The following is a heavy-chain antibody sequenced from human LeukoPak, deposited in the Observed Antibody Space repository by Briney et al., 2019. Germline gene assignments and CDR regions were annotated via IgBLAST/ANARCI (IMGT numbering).Heavy chain of an antibody. CDR1: GFTFSSYS. CDR2: ISSSSSHI. V-gene: IGHV3-21*01. CDR3: ARERVEYQLLSKREFYHFDY. D-gene: IGHD2-2*01. J-gene: IGHJ4*02. Sequence: PGGSLRLSCAASGFTFSSYSMNWVRQAPGKGLECVSCISSSSSHIYYADSVKGRFTISRDNAKNSLYLQMNSLRAEDTAVYDCARERVEYQLLSKREFYHFDYWGQGTLVTVSS.